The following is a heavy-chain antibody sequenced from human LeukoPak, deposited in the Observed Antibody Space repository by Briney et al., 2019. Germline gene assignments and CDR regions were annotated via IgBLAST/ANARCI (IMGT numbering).Heavy chain of an antibody. Sequence: GRSLRLSCAASGFTFSSYGMHWVRQAPGKGLEWVAVIWYDGTNKYYADSVKGRFTISRDNSKNTLYLQMNSLRAEDTAVYYCARGWATTQYTYYFDYWGPGTLVTVSS. D-gene: IGHD5-12*01. CDR1: GFTFSSYG. J-gene: IGHJ4*02. V-gene: IGHV3-33*01. CDR2: IWYDGTNK. CDR3: ARGWATTQYTYYFDY.